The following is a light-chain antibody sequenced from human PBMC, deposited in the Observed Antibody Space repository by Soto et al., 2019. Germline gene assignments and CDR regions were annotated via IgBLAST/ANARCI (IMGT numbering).Light chain of an antibody. Sequence: EIGLTQSPGTLSLSPGERATLSCRASQSVNNNYLAWYQQKPGQAPRLLINGASSRATGIPDRFSGSGSGTDFTLSISRVEPEDFAVYHCQQLGSLPYTFGQGTNLEIK. CDR1: QSVNNNY. V-gene: IGKV3-20*01. CDR2: GAS. J-gene: IGKJ2*01. CDR3: QQLGSLPYT.